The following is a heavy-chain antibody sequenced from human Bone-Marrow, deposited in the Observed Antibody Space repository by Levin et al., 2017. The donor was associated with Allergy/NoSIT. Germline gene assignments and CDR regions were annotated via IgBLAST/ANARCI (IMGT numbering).Heavy chain of an antibody. J-gene: IGHJ4*02. CDR3: ARDSASATDF. Sequence: SCAASGFTFSNYGMHWVRQAPGKGLQWVAIISFDGSNQYYADSVKGRFTISRDDSKNTLYLQMNSLRAEDTAVYYCARDSASATDFWGQGTLVTVSS. D-gene: IGHD3-10*01. CDR1: GFTFSNYG. CDR2: ISFDGSNQ. V-gene: IGHV3-30*03.